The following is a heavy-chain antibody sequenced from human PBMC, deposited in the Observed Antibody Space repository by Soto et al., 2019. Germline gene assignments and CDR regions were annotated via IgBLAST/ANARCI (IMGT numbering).Heavy chain of an antibody. CDR3: AKSSSTYSYYFGMDV. D-gene: IGHD3-10*01. CDR1: GSPFNIYA. V-gene: IGHV1-69*06. J-gene: IGHJ6*02. CDR2: IIPITGTA. Sequence: QVQLVQSGAEVKMPGSSVRVSCKASGSPFNIYAISWVRQAPGLGLEWMGGIIPITGTATYAQNFQGRVTSTADKSTRTVYMELSSLRSDDTAAFYCAKSSSTYSYYFGMDVWGQGTTVTVSS.